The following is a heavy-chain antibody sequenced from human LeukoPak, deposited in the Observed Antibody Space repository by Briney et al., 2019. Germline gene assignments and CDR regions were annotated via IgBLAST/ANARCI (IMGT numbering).Heavy chain of an antibody. CDR1: GFTFSSYG. CDR3: AKGRIAAAISGY. J-gene: IGHJ4*02. CDR2: IRYDGSNK. Sequence: GGSLRLSCAASGFTFSSYGMHWVRQAPGKGLEWVAFIRYDGSNKYYADSVKGRFTISRDNSKNTLYLQMNSLRAEDTAVYYCAKGRIAAAISGYWGQGTLVTVSS. D-gene: IGHD6-13*01. V-gene: IGHV3-30*02.